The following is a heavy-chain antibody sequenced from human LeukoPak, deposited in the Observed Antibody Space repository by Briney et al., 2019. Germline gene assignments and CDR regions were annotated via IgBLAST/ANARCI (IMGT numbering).Heavy chain of an antibody. D-gene: IGHD3-22*01. V-gene: IGHV4-39*07. Sequence: PSETLSLTCTVSGGSISSSSYYWGWIRQPPGKGLEWIGSIYYSGSTYYNPSLKSRVTISVDTSENQFSLKLSSVTAADTAVYYCARDGDYYDSSGYSRYFDYWGQGTLVTVSS. J-gene: IGHJ4*02. CDR2: IYYSGST. CDR1: GGSISSSSYY. CDR3: ARDGDYYDSSGYSRYFDY.